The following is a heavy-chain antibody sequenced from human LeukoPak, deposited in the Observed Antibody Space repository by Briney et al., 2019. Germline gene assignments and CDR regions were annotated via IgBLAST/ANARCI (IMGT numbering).Heavy chain of an antibody. D-gene: IGHD1-26*01. CDR3: AIMLIVRATTDDY. V-gene: IGHV3-74*01. J-gene: IGHJ4*02. CDR2: INSDGSST. CDR1: GFRFSSYW. Sequence: GGSLRLSCAASGFRFSSYWMHWVRQAPGKGLVWVSRINSDGSSTSYADSVKGRFTISRDDSKNTIYLQMNNLRAEDAAVYYCAIMLIVRATTDDYWGQGTLVTVSS.